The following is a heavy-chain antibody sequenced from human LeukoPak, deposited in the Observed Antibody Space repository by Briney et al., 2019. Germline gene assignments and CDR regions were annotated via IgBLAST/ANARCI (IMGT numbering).Heavy chain of an antibody. CDR2: ISAYNGNT. CDR1: GYTLTSYG. CDR3: VRNYYDSSGYYYVRAFDM. Sequence: WASVKVSCKSSGYTLTSYGISWVRQAPGQGLEWMGWISAYNGNTNYAQKFQGRATMTTDTSTSTAYMELRSLRSDDTAVYYCVRNYYDSSGYYYVRAFDMWGQGTMVTVSS. J-gene: IGHJ3*02. D-gene: IGHD3-22*01. V-gene: IGHV1-18*01.